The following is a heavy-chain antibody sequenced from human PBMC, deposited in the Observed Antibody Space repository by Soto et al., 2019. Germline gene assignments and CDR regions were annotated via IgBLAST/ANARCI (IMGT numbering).Heavy chain of an antibody. CDR1: GFTFSSYA. V-gene: IGHV3-23*01. J-gene: IGHJ6*02. CDR2: ISASGATT. D-gene: IGHD6-13*01. CDR3: AKAAYSSSWYGASYYYYGMDG. Sequence: EVQLLESGGGLVQPGGSLRLSCAASGFTFSSYAMSWVRQAPGKGLEWVSAISASGATTYNADSVKGQLTISRDNFKNRLYLQMNSLRAEEPAVYYCAKAAYSSSWYGASYYYYGMDGWGQGTTVTVSS.